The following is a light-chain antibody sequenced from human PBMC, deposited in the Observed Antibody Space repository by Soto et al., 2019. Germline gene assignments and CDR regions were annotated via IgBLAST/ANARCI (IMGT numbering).Light chain of an antibody. CDR2: AAS. V-gene: IGKV3-20*01. Sequence: IVFTQCPDNLSLSPGERATLSWRASQSVSSNKLAWYQQKPGQAPRLLIYAASSRANGIPDRFSGSGSGTDFSLIINRLEPEDVAIYYCQQYGGSPRISFGQGTRLE. CDR3: QQYGGSPRIS. J-gene: IGKJ5*01. CDR1: QSVSSNK.